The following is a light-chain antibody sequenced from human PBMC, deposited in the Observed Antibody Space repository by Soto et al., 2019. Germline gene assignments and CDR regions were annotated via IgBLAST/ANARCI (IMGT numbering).Light chain of an antibody. CDR2: GAS. V-gene: IGKV1-5*01. CDR3: QKYETFPGK. CDR1: QIGSGW. Sequence: DIPITQSPSTLSASVVDTVSCTFLPSQIGSGWLAWYQQKPGEAPKLLIYGASGWPRGVPSRFSGSGSGTKFTLTIASLQPDDFATYYCQKYETFPGKFGPGTKVDIK. J-gene: IGKJ1*01.